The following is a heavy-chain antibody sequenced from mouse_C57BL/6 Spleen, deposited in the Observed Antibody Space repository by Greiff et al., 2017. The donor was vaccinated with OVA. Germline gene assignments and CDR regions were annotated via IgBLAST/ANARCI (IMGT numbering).Heavy chain of an antibody. CDR2: IRSKSNNYAT. Sequence: EVMLVESGGGLVQPKGSLKLSCAASGFSFNTYAMNWVRQAPGKGLEWVARIRSKSNNYATYYADSVKDRFTISRDDSESMLYLQMNNLKTEDTAMYYCVRQGTVVAPFAYWGQGTLVTVSA. CDR3: VRQGTVVAPFAY. CDR1: GFSFNTYA. V-gene: IGHV10-1*01. J-gene: IGHJ3*01. D-gene: IGHD1-1*01.